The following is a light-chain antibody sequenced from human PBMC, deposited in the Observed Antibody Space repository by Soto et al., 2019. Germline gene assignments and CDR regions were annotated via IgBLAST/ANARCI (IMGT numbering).Light chain of an antibody. CDR1: NSDVGGFNY. V-gene: IGLV2-14*01. Sequence: QSVLTKPASVSGSPGQSITISCTGTNSDVGGFNYVSWYQQHPGKAPKLMIFEVSNRPSGVSNRFSGSQSANTASLTISGLQAEDEADYYCSSYTSSGTLYVFGTGTKVTVL. J-gene: IGLJ1*01. CDR2: EVS. CDR3: SSYTSSGTLYV.